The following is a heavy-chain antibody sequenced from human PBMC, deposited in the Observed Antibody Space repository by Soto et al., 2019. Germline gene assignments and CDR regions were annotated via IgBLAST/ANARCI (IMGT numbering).Heavy chain of an antibody. D-gene: IGHD4-4*01. CDR2: IYTGGST. J-gene: IGHJ4*02. V-gene: IGHV3-66*01. CDR1: GFTVSKNY. Sequence: EVQLVESGGGLVQPGGSLRLSCAASGFTVSKNYMSWVRQAPGKGLEWVSVIYTGGSTYYADSVKGRSTISRDNSKNTLYLQMNSLKDEDTAVYYCARGGGNSYYGYWGQGTLVTVSS. CDR3: ARGGGNSYYGY.